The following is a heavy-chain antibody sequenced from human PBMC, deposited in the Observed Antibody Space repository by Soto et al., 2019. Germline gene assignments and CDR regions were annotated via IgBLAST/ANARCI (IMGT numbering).Heavy chain of an antibody. CDR3: ARQGGTGWQRYYGMDV. D-gene: IGHD6-19*01. Sequence: PGESLKISCKASGYRFPNYWIAWVRQMPGKGLEWMGIIYPDDSDTRYSPSFQGQVTISADKSITTAYLQWSSLKASDTAIYYCARQGGTGWQRYYGMDVWGQGTTVTVSS. J-gene: IGHJ6*02. CDR1: GYRFPNYW. V-gene: IGHV5-51*01. CDR2: IYPDDSDT.